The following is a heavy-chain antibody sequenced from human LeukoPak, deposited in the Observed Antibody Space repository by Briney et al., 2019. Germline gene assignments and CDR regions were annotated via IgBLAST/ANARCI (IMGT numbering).Heavy chain of an antibody. J-gene: IGHJ3*02. CDR1: GGSFSGYY. D-gene: IGHD3-10*01. CDR3: ARRVGTMVNPFDI. CDR2: INHSGST. V-gene: IGHV4-34*01. Sequence: SETLSLTCAVYGGSFSGYYWSWIRQPPGKGLEWIGEINHSGSTNYNPSLKSRVTISVDTSKNQFSLKLSSVTAADTAVYYCARRVGTMVNPFDIWGQGTMVTVSS.